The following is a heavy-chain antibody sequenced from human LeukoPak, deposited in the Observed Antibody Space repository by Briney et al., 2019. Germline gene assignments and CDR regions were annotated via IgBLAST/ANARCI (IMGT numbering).Heavy chain of an antibody. CDR1: GFTFSTLD. D-gene: IGHD2-8*02. J-gene: IGHJ4*02. CDR2: ISASGSRT. V-gene: IGHV3-23*01. CDR3: AKDSSVLVAADDY. Sequence: GGSLRLSCAASGFTFSTLDMSWVRQAPGKGLEWVSSISASGSRTYYADSVKGRFTISRDNSRDTLYLQMNNLRAEDTAVYYCAKDSSVLVAADDYWGQGTLVTVSS.